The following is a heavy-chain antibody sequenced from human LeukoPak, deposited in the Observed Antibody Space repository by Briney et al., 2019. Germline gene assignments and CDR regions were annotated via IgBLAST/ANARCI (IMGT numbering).Heavy chain of an antibody. J-gene: IGHJ4*02. CDR1: GFNFSDYY. V-gene: IGHV3-7*01. CDR3: ARVTMDGYYFDY. CDR2: IKQDGSEK. Sequence: SGGSLRLSCAASGFNFSDYYINWVRQAPGKGLEWVANIKQDGSEKYYVDSVKGRFTISRDNAKNSLYLQMNSLRAEDTAVYYCARVTMDGYYFDYWGQGTLVTVSS. D-gene: IGHD1-1*01.